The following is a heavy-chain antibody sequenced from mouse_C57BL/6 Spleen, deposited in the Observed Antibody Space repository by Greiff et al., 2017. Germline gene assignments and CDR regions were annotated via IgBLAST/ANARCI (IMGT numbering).Heavy chain of an antibody. CDR2: IYPSDSET. D-gene: IGHD1-1*01. CDR3: ARRAPARYGSMWYFDV. V-gene: IGHV1-61*01. CDR1: GYTFTSYW. Sequence: QVQLQQPGAELVRPGSSVKLSCKASGYTFTSYWMDWVKQRPGQGLEWIGNIYPSDSETHYNQKFKDKATLTVDKSSSTAYMQLSRLTSEDSAVYYCARRAPARYGSMWYFDVWGTGTTVTVSS. J-gene: IGHJ1*03.